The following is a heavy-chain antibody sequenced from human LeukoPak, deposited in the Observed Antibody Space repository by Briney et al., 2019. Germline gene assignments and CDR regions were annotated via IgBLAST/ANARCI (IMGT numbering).Heavy chain of an antibody. D-gene: IGHD6-19*01. CDR2: ISNDGSNK. V-gene: IGHV3-30*03. Sequence: GGSLRLSCAASGFTFSSYDMHWVRQAPGKGLEWVAVISNDGSNKYYVDSVKGRFTISRDNSKNTLYLQMNSLRAEDTAVYYCAREIVSTVAGNFDSWGQGTLVTVSS. CDR3: AREIVSTVAGNFDS. J-gene: IGHJ4*02. CDR1: GFTFSSYD.